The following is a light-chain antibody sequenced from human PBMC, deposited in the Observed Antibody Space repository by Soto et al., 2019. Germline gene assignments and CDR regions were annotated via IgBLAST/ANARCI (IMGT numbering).Light chain of an antibody. Sequence: QAVVTQPPSASGTPGQRVSISCYGSRSNIGTNIVNWYQQLPGMAPKLLIYNNYQRPSGIPDRFSGSKSGTSASLAISGLQSEDEADYYCAAWDDSLNGVVFGGGTKLTVL. J-gene: IGLJ2*01. CDR1: RSNIGTNI. V-gene: IGLV1-44*01. CDR2: NNY. CDR3: AAWDDSLNGVV.